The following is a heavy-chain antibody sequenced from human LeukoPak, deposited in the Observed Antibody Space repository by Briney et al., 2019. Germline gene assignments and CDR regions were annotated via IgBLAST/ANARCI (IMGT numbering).Heavy chain of an antibody. J-gene: IGHJ5*02. V-gene: IGHV1-2*02. D-gene: IGHD6-19*01. CDR2: INPNSGGT. Sequence: GASVKVSCKASGYTFTSYYMHWVRQAPGQGLEWMGWINPNSGGTSYSRKFQGRVTMTRNTSISTAYMELSSLRSEDTAVYYCASEAVAGNWFDPWGQGTLVTVSS. CDR3: ASEAVAGNWFDP. CDR1: GYTFTSYY.